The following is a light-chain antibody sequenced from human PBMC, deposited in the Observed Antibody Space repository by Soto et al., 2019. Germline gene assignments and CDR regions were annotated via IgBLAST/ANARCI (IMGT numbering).Light chain of an antibody. J-gene: IGLJ2*01. Sequence: SYELTQPPSVSVSPGQTAMITCSGDVLSKEYAYWYQKKPGQAPLLVIYKDSERPSGIPERFSGSTSGTTVMLSISGVQAEDEADYYCQSPDSSRTSVIFGGGTKVTVL. CDR3: QSPDSSRTSVI. CDR1: VLSKEY. V-gene: IGLV3-25*03. CDR2: KDS.